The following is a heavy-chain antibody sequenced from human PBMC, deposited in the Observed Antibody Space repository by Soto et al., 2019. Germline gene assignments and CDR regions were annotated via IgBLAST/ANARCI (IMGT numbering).Heavy chain of an antibody. D-gene: IGHD2-8*02. Sequence: QVQLQESGPGLVKSSETLSLTCSVSGDSSSTYYWGWIRQPPGKVLEWIGYINYSGRSNHNTSLKIRRSISVDASKNQVSLKLTSVTAADTAVYYCARSYCADSVRCNWFDPWGQGTLVVVSS. CDR3: ARSYCADSVRCNWFDP. CDR1: GDSSSTYY. V-gene: IGHV4-59*01. CDR2: INYSGRS. J-gene: IGHJ5*02.